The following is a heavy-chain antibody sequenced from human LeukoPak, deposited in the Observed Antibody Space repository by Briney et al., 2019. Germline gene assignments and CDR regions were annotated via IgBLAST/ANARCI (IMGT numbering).Heavy chain of an antibody. CDR3: ARLFDYDSSGDPDTLNL. J-gene: IGHJ3*01. D-gene: IGHD3-22*01. V-gene: IGHV4-59*01. CDR2: VSYSGRI. Sequence: SETLSLTCTVSSDSISSDYWSWIRQSPGKGLEWIGFVSYSGRIRYNPSLQRRLTLSIDASRSHFSPKLSSLSAADTAVYYCARLFDYDSSGDPDTLNLWGQGTKVTVSS. CDR1: SDSISSDY.